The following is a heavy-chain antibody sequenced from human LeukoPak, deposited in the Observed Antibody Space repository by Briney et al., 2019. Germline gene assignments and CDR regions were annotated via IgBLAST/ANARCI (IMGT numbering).Heavy chain of an antibody. CDR3: ARDQVTMIVPQVAFDI. Sequence: PGGSLRLSCAASGFTFSSYWMHWVRQALGKGLVWVSRINTDGSSTSYADSVKGRFTISRDNAKNTLYLQMNSLRAEDTAVYYCARDQVTMIVPQVAFDIWGQGTMVTVSS. J-gene: IGHJ3*02. V-gene: IGHV3-74*01. D-gene: IGHD3-22*01. CDR2: INTDGSST. CDR1: GFTFSSYW.